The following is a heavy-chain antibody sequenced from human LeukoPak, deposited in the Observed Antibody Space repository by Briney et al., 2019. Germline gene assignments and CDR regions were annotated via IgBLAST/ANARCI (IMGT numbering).Heavy chain of an antibody. CDR3: AKDSSGWHQTIDY. D-gene: IGHD6-19*01. CDR2: ISGSGGST. CDR1: GFTFSSYA. V-gene: IGHV3-23*01. J-gene: IGHJ4*02. Sequence: GGALRLSCAASGFTFSSYAMSWVRPAPGKGLDGVGAISGSGGSTYYADSVKGRFTISRHNSKNALYLQMNSLRAEDTAVYSCAKDSSGWHQTIDYWGQGTLVTVSP.